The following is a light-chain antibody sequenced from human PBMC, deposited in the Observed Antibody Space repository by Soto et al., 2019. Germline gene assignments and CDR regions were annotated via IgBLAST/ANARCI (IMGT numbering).Light chain of an antibody. Sequence: DIQMTQSPSSLSASVGDRVTITCRASQSVGRFLNWYQQKPGKAPTVLINVASTLRSGVPSRFSGSGSGTAFNLTINSLQPEDFATYFCQQSFTTPLTFGGGTKVEIK. CDR1: QSVGRF. V-gene: IGKV1-39*01. J-gene: IGKJ4*01. CDR3: QQSFTTPLT. CDR2: VAS.